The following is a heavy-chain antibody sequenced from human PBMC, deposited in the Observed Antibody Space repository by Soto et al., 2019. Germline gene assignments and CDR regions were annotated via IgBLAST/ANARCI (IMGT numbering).Heavy chain of an antibody. Sequence: LSLPCTVSGGSISSYYWAWIRQSPGKGLEWIGSIYHAGSVYYNPSLNSRVAVSLDTSKNHFSLKLTSVTAADTAVYYCARTFDYYGMDVWGQGTTVTVSS. CDR2: IYHAGSV. CDR1: GGSISSYY. J-gene: IGHJ6*02. V-gene: IGHV4-59*08. CDR3: ARTFDYYGMDV.